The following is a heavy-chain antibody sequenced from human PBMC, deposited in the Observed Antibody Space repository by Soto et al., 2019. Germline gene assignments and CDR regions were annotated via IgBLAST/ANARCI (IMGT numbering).Heavy chain of an antibody. CDR1: GYTITSYG. Sequence: ASVKVSCKASGYTITSYGISWVRQAPGQGLEWMGWISAYNGNTNYAQKLQGRVTMTTDTSTSTAYMELRSLRSDDTAVYYCARDLLVGATMDPLGYWGQGTLVTVSS. CDR3: ARDLLVGATMDPLGY. J-gene: IGHJ4*02. CDR2: ISAYNGNT. D-gene: IGHD1-26*01. V-gene: IGHV1-18*01.